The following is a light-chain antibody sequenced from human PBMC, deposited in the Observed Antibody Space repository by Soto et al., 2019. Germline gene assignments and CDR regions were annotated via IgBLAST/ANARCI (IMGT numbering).Light chain of an antibody. CDR3: QQYNGDSGLT. Sequence: DIQMTQYPSTLSASIGDRVTITCRASQNIRGWVAWYQQKPGKAPDLLIYSASGLESGVPSRFSGSGFGTEFTLTISSLHPDDFATYYCQQYNGDSGLTFGGGTKVEIK. CDR2: SAS. CDR1: QNIRGW. J-gene: IGKJ4*01. V-gene: IGKV1-5*03.